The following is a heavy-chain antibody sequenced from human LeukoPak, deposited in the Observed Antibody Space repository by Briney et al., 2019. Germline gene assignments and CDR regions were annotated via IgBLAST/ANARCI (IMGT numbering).Heavy chain of an antibody. J-gene: IGHJ3*02. Sequence: PGGSLRLSCAASGFTFSSYGMHWVRQAPGKGLEWVAVIWYDGSNKYYADSVKGRFTISRDNSKNTLYLQMNSLRAEDTAVYYCARGWVVATGAFDIWGQGTMVTVSS. CDR2: IWYDGSNK. V-gene: IGHV3-33*01. CDR3: ARGWVVATGAFDI. CDR1: GFTFSSYG. D-gene: IGHD2-15*01.